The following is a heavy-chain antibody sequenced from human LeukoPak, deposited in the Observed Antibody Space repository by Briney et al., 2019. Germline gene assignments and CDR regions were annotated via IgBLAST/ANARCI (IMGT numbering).Heavy chain of an antibody. CDR2: INHSGST. CDR3: ARPRYGSGSYYNRRGSNWFDP. V-gene: IGHV4-34*01. D-gene: IGHD3-10*01. CDR1: GGSFSGYY. J-gene: IGHJ5*02. Sequence: PSETLSLTCAVYGGSFSGYYWSWIRQPPGKGLEWIGEINHSGSTNYNPSLKSRVTISVDTSKNQFSLKLSSVTAADTAVYYCARPRYGSGSYYNRRGSNWFDPWGQGTLVTVSS.